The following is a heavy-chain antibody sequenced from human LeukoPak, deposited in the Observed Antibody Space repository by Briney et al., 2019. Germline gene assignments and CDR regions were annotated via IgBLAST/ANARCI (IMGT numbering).Heavy chain of an antibody. V-gene: IGHV4-34*01. D-gene: IGHD1-26*01. CDR2: INHSGST. CDR3: VKSGGYGLIDY. CDR1: GGSFSGYY. Sequence: SETLSLTCAVYGGSFSGYYWSWIRQPPGKGLEWIGEINHSGSTNYNPSLKSRVTISIDTSKNQFSLRLSSVTAADTAMYYCVKSGGYGLIDYWGQGTRVTVSS. J-gene: IGHJ4*02.